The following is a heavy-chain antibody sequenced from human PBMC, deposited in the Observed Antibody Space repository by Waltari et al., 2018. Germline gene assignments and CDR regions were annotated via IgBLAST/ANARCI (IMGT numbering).Heavy chain of an antibody. CDR1: GFTFSRYG. Sequence: QVQLVESGGGVVQPGRSLRLSCAASGFTFSRYGMHWVRQAPGKGLEWVAVIWYDGSNKYYADSVKGRFTISRDNSKNTLYLQMNSLRAEDTAVYYCASESLGYFDYWGQGTLVTVSS. CDR2: IWYDGSNK. V-gene: IGHV3-33*01. CDR3: ASESLGYFDY. J-gene: IGHJ4*02.